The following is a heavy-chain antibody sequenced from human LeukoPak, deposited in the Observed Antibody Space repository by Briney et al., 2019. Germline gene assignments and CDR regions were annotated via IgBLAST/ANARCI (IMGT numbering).Heavy chain of an antibody. D-gene: IGHD6-13*01. CDR3: ARRRQQLTAYYYYYMDV. Sequence: PSETLSLTCTVSGGSISSSSYYWGWIRQPPGKGLEWIGSIYYSGSTYYNPSLKSRVTISVDTSKNQFSLKLSSVTAADTAVYYCARRRQQLTAYYYYYMDVWGKGTTVTISS. J-gene: IGHJ6*03. CDR2: IYYSGST. V-gene: IGHV4-39*01. CDR1: GGSISSSSYY.